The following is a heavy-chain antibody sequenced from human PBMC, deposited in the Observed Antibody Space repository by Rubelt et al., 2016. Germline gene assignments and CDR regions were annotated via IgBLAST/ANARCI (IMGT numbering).Heavy chain of an antibody. CDR1: GYTFTGYY. J-gene: IGHJ4*02. Sequence: QVHLVQSGAEVKKPGASVKVSCKTSGYTFTGYYIHWVRQAPGQGLQWMGWINCNTGDTDYARKFQGRVTMTRGTFISQAYMELSNLRSDDTAVYYCARDGDSTGDYWGQGTLVIVSS. D-gene: IGHD6-19*01. CDR2: INCNTGDT. CDR3: ARDGDSTGDY. V-gene: IGHV1-2*02.